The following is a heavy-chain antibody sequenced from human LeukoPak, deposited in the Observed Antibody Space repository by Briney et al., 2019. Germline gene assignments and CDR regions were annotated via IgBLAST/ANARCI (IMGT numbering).Heavy chain of an antibody. CDR3: ARGRSPRDYYYGMDV. CDR2: MNPNSGNT. J-gene: IGHJ6*02. Sequence: ASVKVSCKASGYTFTSYDINWVRQATGQGLEWMGWMNPNSGNTGCAQKFQGRVTMTRNTSISTAYMELSSLRSEDTAVYYCARGRSPRDYYYGMDVWGQGTTVTVSS. CDR1: GYTFTSYD. V-gene: IGHV1-8*01.